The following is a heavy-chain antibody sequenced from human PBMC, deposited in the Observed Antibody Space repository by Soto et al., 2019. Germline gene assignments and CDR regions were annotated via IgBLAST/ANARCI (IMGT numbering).Heavy chain of an antibody. V-gene: IGHV3-74*01. CDR1: GFTLNNYW. CDR3: ARGDIAAETFSYYYGIDL. CDR2: INGDATST. Sequence: QLVESGGGLVQPGGSLRLSCAASGFTLNNYWMHWVRQAPGMGLVWVSRINGDATSTSYADSVKGRFTISRPNARNTLYLQINRLRAEDTALFYCARGDIAAETFSYYYGIDLWGQGTTVSVSS. J-gene: IGHJ6*02. D-gene: IGHD6-13*01.